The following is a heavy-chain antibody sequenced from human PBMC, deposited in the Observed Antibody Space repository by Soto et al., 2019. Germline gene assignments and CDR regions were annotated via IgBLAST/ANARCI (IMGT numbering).Heavy chain of an antibody. D-gene: IGHD4-17*01. J-gene: IGHJ6*02. CDR3: AREGDITVTTSSGYYGMDV. CDR2: IYSGGST. CDR1: GFTVSSNY. V-gene: IGHV3-66*01. Sequence: EVQLVESGGGLVQPGGSLRLSCAASGFTVSSNYMSWVRQAPGKGLEWVSVIYSGGSTYYADSVKGRFTISRDNSKNTLYLQMNSLRAEDTAVYYCAREGDITVTTSSGYYGMDVWGQGTTVTVSS.